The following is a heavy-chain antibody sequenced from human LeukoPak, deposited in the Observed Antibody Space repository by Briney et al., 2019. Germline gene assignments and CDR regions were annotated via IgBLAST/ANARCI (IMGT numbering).Heavy chain of an antibody. J-gene: IGHJ4*02. CDR1: GGSFSGYY. V-gene: IGHV4-34*01. D-gene: IGHD2-15*01. CDR3: ARGLVPATPIWGY. CDR2: INHSGST. Sequence: SETLSLTCAVYGGSFSGYYWSWIRQPPGKGLEWIGEINHSGSTNYKPSLKSRVTVSVDTSKNQLSLKLRSVTAADTAVYYCARGLVPATPIWGYWGLGTLVTVSS.